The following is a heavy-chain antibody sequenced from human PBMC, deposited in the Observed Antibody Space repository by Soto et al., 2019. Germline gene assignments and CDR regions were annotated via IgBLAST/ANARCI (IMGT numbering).Heavy chain of an antibody. J-gene: IGHJ6*02. Sequence: QVQLVQSGAEVKKPGSSVKVSCKASGGTFSSYAISWVRQAPGQGLEWMGGIIPIFGTANYAQKFQGRVTISEEKSTRAAYMGLRRRRSEDRAVYYCAEGGYYYDRRPGGDYYYYGMDVWGQGTTVTVSS. V-gene: IGHV1-69*06. D-gene: IGHD3-22*01. CDR2: IIPIFGTA. CDR3: AEGGYYYDRRPGGDYYYYGMDV. CDR1: GGTFSSYA.